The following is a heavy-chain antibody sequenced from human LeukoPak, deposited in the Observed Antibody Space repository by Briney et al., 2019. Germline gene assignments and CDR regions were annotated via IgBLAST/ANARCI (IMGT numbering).Heavy chain of an antibody. V-gene: IGHV3-21*01. CDR3: ARSRALYDILSIDY. J-gene: IGHJ4*02. CDR1: GFTFSGSA. Sequence: GGSLRLSCAASGFTFSGSAMHWVRQAPGKGLEWVSSISSSSSYIYYADSVKGRFTISRDNAKNSLYLQMNSLRAEDTAVYYCARSRALYDILSIDYWGQGTLVTVSS. CDR2: ISSSSSYI. D-gene: IGHD3-9*01.